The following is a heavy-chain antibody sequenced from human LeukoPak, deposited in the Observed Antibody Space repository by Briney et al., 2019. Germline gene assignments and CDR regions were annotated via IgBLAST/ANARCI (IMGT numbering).Heavy chain of an antibody. CDR2: ISYDGSNK. J-gene: IGHJ4*02. V-gene: IGHV3-30-3*01. CDR1: GFTFSSYA. CDR3: ATLKYSESYTVDY. Sequence: PGRSLRLSCAASGFTFSSYAMHWVRQAPGKGLEWVAVISYDGSNKYYADSVKGRFTISRDNSKNMLYLQMNSLRAEDTAMYYCATLKYSESYTVDYWGQGTLVTVSS. D-gene: IGHD1-26*01.